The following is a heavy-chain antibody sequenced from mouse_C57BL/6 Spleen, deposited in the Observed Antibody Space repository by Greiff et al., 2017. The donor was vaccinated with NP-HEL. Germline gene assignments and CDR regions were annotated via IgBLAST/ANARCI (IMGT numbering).Heavy chain of an antibody. D-gene: IGHD2-3*01. CDR2: INPGSGGT. J-gene: IGHJ3*01. CDR3: ARTLDGPAWFAY. CDR1: GYAFTNYL. Sequence: QVQLKQSGAELVRPGTSVKVSCKASGYAFTNYLIEWVKQRPGQGLEWIGVINPGSGGTNYNEKFKGKATLTADKSSSTAYMQLSRLTSEDSAVYFCARTLDGPAWFAYWGQGTLVTVSA. V-gene: IGHV1-54*01.